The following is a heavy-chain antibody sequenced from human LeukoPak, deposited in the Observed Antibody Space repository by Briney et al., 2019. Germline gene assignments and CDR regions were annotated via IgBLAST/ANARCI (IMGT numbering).Heavy chain of an antibody. CDR2: ISSSSSTI. V-gene: IGHV3-48*04. D-gene: IGHD3-10*01. CDR1: GFTFSSYS. J-gene: IGHJ4*02. CDR3: ASGSKLVRGVIIPPFDY. Sequence: GGSLRLSCAASGFTFSSYSMNWVRQAPGKGLEWVSYISSSSSTIYYADSVKGRFTISRDNAKNSLYLQMNSLRAEDTAVYYCASGSKLVRGVIIPPFDYWGQGTLVTVSS.